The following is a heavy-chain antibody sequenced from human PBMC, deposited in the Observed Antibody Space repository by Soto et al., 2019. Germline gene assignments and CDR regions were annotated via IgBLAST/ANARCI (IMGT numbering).Heavy chain of an antibody. D-gene: IGHD6-13*01. CDR3: ARETAAGFDY. J-gene: IGHJ4*02. V-gene: IGHV1-69*08. Sequence: QVQLVQSGAEVKKPGSSVKVSCKASGGTFSSYTISWVRQAPGQGLEWMGRIIPFLGIANYAQKFQGRVTITADKSTSTAYMELSSLRSEDTAVYYCARETAAGFDYWGQGTLVTVSS. CDR2: IIPFLGIA. CDR1: GGTFSSYT.